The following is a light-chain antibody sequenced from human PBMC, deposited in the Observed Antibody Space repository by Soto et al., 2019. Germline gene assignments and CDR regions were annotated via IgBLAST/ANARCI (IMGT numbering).Light chain of an antibody. CDR1: QSISNW. V-gene: IGKV1-5*01. J-gene: IGKJ1*01. CDR3: QHYNSYSST. CDR2: DAS. Sequence: DIQMTQSPSTLSGSVGDRVTITCRASQSISNWLAWYQQKPGKAPKLLIYDASILESGVPSRFSGSGSGTEFTLTITSLQPDDFAAYYCQHYNSYSSTFGQGTKVDI.